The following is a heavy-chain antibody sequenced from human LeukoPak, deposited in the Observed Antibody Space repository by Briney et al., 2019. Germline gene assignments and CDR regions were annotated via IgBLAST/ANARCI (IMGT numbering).Heavy chain of an antibody. CDR1: GFTFSSYA. V-gene: IGHV3-23*01. D-gene: IGHD3-10*01. J-gene: IGHJ4*02. CDR2: ISGSGGST. CDR3: AKSYSSGSYPLRGDY. Sequence: GGSLRLSCAASGFTFSSYAMSWVRQAPGKGLEWVSAISGSGGSTYYADSVKGRFTISRDNSKNTLYLQMNSLRAEDTAVYYCAKSYSSGSYPLRGDYWGQGTLVTVSS.